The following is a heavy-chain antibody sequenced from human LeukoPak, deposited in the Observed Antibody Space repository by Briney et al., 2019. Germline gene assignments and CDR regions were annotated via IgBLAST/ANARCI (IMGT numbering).Heavy chain of an antibody. CDR3: ASFPPYYYGSGSYYYYMDV. CDR1: GFTFSSYW. V-gene: IGHV3-74*01. Sequence: PGGSLRLSCAASGFTFSSYWMHWVRQAPGKGLVWVSRINSEGSSTSYADSVKGRFTISRDNAKNTLYLQMNSLRAEDTAVYYCASFPPYYYGSGSYYYYMDVWGKGTTVTVSS. CDR2: INSEGSST. J-gene: IGHJ6*03. D-gene: IGHD3-10*01.